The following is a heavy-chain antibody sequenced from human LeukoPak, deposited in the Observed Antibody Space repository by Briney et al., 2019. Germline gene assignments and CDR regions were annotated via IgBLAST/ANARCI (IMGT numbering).Heavy chain of an antibody. D-gene: IGHD1/OR15-1a*01. Sequence: SETLSLTCTVSGGSISSYYGRWIRQPPGKGLEWIGYIYYTGSTNYNPSLKSRVTISLDTSKNQFSLKLSSMTAADTAVYYCARQRVNKWNNLWSFDYWGQGTLVTVSS. V-gene: IGHV4-59*08. J-gene: IGHJ4*02. CDR2: IYYTGST. CDR1: GGSISSYY. CDR3: ARQRVNKWNNLWSFDY.